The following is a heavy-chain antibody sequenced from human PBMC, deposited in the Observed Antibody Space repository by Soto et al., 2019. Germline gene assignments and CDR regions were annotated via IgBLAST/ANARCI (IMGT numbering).Heavy chain of an antibody. V-gene: IGHV4-34*01. CDR3: ASAPKVSGSSQTRPDF. D-gene: IGHD6-6*01. CDR2: ISQSGNT. Sequence: PSETLSLTCSIYSGSFSGYYWSWIRQPPAKGLEWIGEISQSGNTNYSPSLKSRVSISIDTSKKQFSLNLASVSAADTAVYYCASAPKVSGSSQTRPDFWGQGTQVTVSS. CDR1: SGSFSGYY. J-gene: IGHJ4*02.